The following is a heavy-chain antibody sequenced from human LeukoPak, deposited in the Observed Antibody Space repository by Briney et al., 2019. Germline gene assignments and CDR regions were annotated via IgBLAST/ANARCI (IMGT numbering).Heavy chain of an antibody. J-gene: IGHJ4*02. CDR1: GGSISSGDYY. D-gene: IGHD3-22*01. CDR3: ARLRSSGYYFYFAY. Sequence: SSETLSLTCTVSGGSISSGDYYWSWIRQPPGKGLEWIGYIYYSGSTYYNPSLKSRVTISVDTSKNQFSLKLSSVTAADTAVYYCARLRSSGYYFYFAYWGQGTLVTVSS. CDR2: IYYSGST. V-gene: IGHV4-30-4*08.